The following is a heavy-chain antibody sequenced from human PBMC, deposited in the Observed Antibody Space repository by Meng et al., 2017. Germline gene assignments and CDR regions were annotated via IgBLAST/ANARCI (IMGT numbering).Heavy chain of an antibody. Sequence: QVLLVQAWAEVKEPGASVKVSCKASGYTFTSYAMHWVRQAPGQSLEWMGWLNAGNGDTKYSQKFQGRVTITRDSSASTAYMELSSLRSEDTAVYYCARVSCTGGICYRGSFDYWAQGTLVTVSS. CDR3: ARVSCTGGICYRGSFDY. CDR1: GYTFTSYA. CDR2: LNAGNGDT. D-gene: IGHD2-15*01. V-gene: IGHV1-3*01. J-gene: IGHJ4*02.